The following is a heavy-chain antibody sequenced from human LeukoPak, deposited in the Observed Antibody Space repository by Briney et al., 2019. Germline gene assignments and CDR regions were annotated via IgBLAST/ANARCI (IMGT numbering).Heavy chain of an antibody. Sequence: PGGSLRLSCAASGLTFGDHFFDWVRQAPGKGLEWVGRSIDKANSNTTEYAASVKGRFTISRDDSKNSVYLQMNSLKAEDTAVYYCATFFGSDFGYWGQGTLVTVSS. J-gene: IGHJ4*02. CDR2: SIDKANSNTT. V-gene: IGHV3-72*01. CDR3: ATFFGSDFGY. CDR1: GLTFGDHF. D-gene: IGHD5-12*01.